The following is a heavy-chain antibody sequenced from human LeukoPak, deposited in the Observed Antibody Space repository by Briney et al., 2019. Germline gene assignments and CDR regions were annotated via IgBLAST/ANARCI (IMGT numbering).Heavy chain of an antibody. CDR3: ASGAPDDY. J-gene: IGHJ4*02. CDR2: LYYSGST. Sequence: PSETLSLTCTVSGGSISSGDYYWSWIRQPPGKGLECIGFLYYSGSTYYNPSLKSRVTMSVDTSKNQFSLKLSSVTAADTAVYYCASGAPDDYWGQGTLVTVSS. D-gene: IGHD2-2*01. V-gene: IGHV4-30-4*01. CDR1: GGSISSGDYY.